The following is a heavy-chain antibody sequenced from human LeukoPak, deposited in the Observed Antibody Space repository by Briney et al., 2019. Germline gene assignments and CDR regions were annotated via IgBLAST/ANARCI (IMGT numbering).Heavy chain of an antibody. CDR1: GYTFTGYY. CDR3: ATMYSSGRRHFYYYYGMDV. CDR2: INPNSGGT. V-gene: IGHV1-2*02. J-gene: IGHJ6*02. D-gene: IGHD6-19*01. Sequence: ASVKVSCKASGYTFTGYYMRWVRQAPGQGLEWMGWINPNSGGTNYAQKFQGRVTMTRDTSISTAYMELSRLRSDDTAVYYCATMYSSGRRHFYYYYGMDVWGQGTTVTVSS.